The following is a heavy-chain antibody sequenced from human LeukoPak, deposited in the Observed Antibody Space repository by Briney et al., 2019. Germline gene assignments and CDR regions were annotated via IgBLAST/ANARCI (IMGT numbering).Heavy chain of an antibody. V-gene: IGHV3-30*02. Sequence: GGSLRLSCAASGFTFSSYAMHWVRQAPGKGLEWVAFIRYDGSNKYYADSVKGRFTISRDNSKNTLYLQMNSLRAEDTAVYYCAKDRDLLLWFGDDYWGQGTLVTVSS. CDR1: GFTFSSYA. CDR2: IRYDGSNK. J-gene: IGHJ4*02. D-gene: IGHD3-10*01. CDR3: AKDRDLLLWFGDDY.